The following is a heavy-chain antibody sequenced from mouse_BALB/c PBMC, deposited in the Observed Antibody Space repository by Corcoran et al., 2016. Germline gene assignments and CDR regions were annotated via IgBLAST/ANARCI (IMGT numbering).Heavy chain of an antibody. CDR3: ARSGDVYAMDY. J-gene: IGHJ4*01. D-gene: IGHD3-1*01. CDR1: GFNIKDYY. V-gene: IGHV14-1*02. Sequence: EVQLQQSGAELVKPGASVKLSCTASGFNIKDYYMHWVKQRPEQGLEWIGWIDPENGNTIYDPKFQGKASITADTSSNTAYLQLSSLTSEDTAVYYGARSGDVYAMDYWGQGTSVTVSS. CDR2: IDPENGNT.